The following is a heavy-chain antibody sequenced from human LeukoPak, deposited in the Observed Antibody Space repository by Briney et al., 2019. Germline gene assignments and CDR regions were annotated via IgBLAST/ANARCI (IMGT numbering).Heavy chain of an antibody. J-gene: IGHJ4*02. D-gene: IGHD6-13*01. CDR1: GGTFSSYA. CDR2: IIPILGIA. V-gene: IGHV1-69*04. Sequence: SVKVSCKASGGTFSSYAISWVRQAPGQGLEWMGRIIPILGIANYAQKFQGRVTITADKSTSTAYMELSSLRSEDTAVYYCARVPTQSSSWYAFDYWGQGTLVTVSS. CDR3: ARVPTQSSSWYAFDY.